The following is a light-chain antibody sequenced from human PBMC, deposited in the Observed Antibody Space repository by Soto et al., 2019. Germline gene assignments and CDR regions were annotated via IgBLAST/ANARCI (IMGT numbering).Light chain of an antibody. CDR1: SSGVGGYNY. J-gene: IGLJ2*01. CDR3: SSYTSSSTYVV. Sequence: QSALTQPASVSGSPGQSITISCTGTSSGVGGYNYVSWYQQHPGKAPKLMIYDVSNRPSGVSNRFSGSKSGNTASLIISGLQAEDEADYYCSSYTSSSTYVVFGGGTKLTVL. V-gene: IGLV2-14*01. CDR2: DVS.